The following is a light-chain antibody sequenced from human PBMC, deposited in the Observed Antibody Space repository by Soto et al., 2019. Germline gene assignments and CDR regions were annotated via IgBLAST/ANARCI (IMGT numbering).Light chain of an antibody. Sequence: EIVLTQSPATLSLSPGERATLSCRASQSVTSFLAWFQQKPAQAPRLLIYDASHRTAGIPARFSGSGSGTDFTLTISSLEPEDFAVYYCQQRTNWRALTFGGGTRVEI. CDR3: QQRTNWRALT. CDR1: QSVTSF. J-gene: IGKJ4*01. CDR2: DAS. V-gene: IGKV3-11*01.